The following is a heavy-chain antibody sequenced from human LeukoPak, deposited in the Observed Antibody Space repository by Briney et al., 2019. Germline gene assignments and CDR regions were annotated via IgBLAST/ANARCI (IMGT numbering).Heavy chain of an antibody. CDR1: GYTFTSYG. CDR3: ARGDRIGGSCYPNLDY. J-gene: IGHJ4*02. V-gene: IGHV1-18*01. CDR2: ISGYNGNT. Sequence: ASVKVSCKASGYTFTSYGISWVRQAPGQGLEWMGWISGYNGNTKYAQKFQGRVTMTTDTSTTTAYMELRSLRSDDTAVYYCARGDRIGGSCYPNLDYWGQGTLVTVSS. D-gene: IGHD2-15*01.